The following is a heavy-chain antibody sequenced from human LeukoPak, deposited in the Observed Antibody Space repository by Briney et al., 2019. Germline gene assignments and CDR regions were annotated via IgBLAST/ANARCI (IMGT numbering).Heavy chain of an antibody. CDR3: ARTACSGGTCYSHRGAFDI. CDR2: IYYSGST. J-gene: IGHJ3*02. V-gene: IGHV4-39*07. CDR1: GGSISSSPYY. Sequence: SETLSLTCTVSGGSISSSPYYWGWIRQPPGKGLEWIGNIYYSGSTYYNPSLKTRVTISVDTSKNQFSLKLTSVTAADTAFYYCARTACSGGTCYSHRGAFDIWGQGTMVIVSS. D-gene: IGHD2-15*01.